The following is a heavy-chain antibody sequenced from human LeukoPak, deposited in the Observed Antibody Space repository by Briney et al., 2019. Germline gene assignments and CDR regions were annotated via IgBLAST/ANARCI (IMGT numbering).Heavy chain of an antibody. J-gene: IGHJ4*02. CDR3: ARILDSSGYYLDY. CDR1: GGTFSSYA. D-gene: IGHD3-22*01. CDR2: IIPIFGTA. V-gene: IGHV1-69*05. Sequence: ASVKVSCKASGGTFSSYAISWVRQAPGQGLEWMGRIIPIFGTANYAQKFLGRVTITTDESTSTAYMELSSLRSEDTAVYYCARILDSSGYYLDYWGRGTLVTVSS.